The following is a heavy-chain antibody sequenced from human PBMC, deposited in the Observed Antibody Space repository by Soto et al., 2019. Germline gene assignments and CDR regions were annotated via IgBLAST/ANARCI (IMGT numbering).Heavy chain of an antibody. Sequence: GALRRACPASGCTFGDYAMSGVRQAAGKGLEWVGLIRSKAYGGTTEYAASVKGRFTISRDDSKSIAYLQMNSLKTEETAVYYCTRGMATRYSSGGSCYTRVYGMDVWGQGTKVTVSS. V-gene: IGHV3-49*04. J-gene: IGHJ6*02. CDR2: IRSKAYGGTT. D-gene: IGHD2-15*01. CDR3: TRGMATRYSSGGSCYTRVYGMDV. CDR1: GCTFGDYA.